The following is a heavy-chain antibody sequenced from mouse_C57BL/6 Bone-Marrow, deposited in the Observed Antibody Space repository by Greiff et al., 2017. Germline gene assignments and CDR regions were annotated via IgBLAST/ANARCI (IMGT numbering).Heavy chain of an antibody. CDR3: ARVIITTVVATDY. CDR1: GYAFSSSW. CDR2: IYPGDGDT. Sequence: VQLQQSGPELVKPGASVKISCKASGYAFSSSWMNWVKQRPGKGLEWIGRIYPGDGDTNYNGKFKGKATLTADKSSSTAYMQLSSLTSEDSAVYFCARVIITTVVATDYWGQGTTLTVSS. J-gene: IGHJ2*01. D-gene: IGHD1-1*01. V-gene: IGHV1-82*01.